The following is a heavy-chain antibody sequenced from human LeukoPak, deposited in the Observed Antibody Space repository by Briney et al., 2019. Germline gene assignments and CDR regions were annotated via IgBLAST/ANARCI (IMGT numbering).Heavy chain of an antibody. Sequence: SQTLCLTRAVSVRSISRYYWRCMRQPPGKGLEWMGYIYYTGSNKYNPSLHSRVTISVDISKKQISLNLRDVTAADTAVYYCATRYSDWFFDNWGQGTLVTVSS. J-gene: IGHJ4*02. CDR1: VRSISRYY. V-gene: IGHV4-59*01. CDR3: ATRYSDWFFDN. CDR2: IYYTGSN. D-gene: IGHD3-9*01.